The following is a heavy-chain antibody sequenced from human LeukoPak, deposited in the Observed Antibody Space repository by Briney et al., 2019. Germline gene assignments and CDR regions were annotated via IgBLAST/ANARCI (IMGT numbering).Heavy chain of an antibody. V-gene: IGHV3-15*01. J-gene: IGHJ4*02. D-gene: IGHD3-22*01. CDR1: GFTVSSNS. CDR2: IKSKTDGGTT. CDR3: TTGVYDYYDSSGFDY. Sequence: GGSLRLSCTVSGFTVSSNSMSWVRQAPGKGLEWVGRIKSKTDGGTTDYAAPVKRRFTISRDDSKNTLYLQMNSLKTEDTAVYYCTTGVYDYYDSSGFDYWGQGTLVTVSS.